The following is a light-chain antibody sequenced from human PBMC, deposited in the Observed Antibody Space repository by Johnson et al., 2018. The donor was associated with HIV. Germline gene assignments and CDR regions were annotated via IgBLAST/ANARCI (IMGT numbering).Light chain of an antibody. CDR1: SSNIGNNY. Sequence: QSMLTQPPSVSAAPGQKVTISCSGSSSNIGNNYVSWYQQLPGTAPKLLIYENNKRPSGIPDRFSGSKSGTSATLGITGLQTGDEADYYCGTWDTSLSGGGGFGTGKKVTVL. CDR2: ENN. J-gene: IGLJ1*01. V-gene: IGLV1-51*02. CDR3: GTWDTSLSGGGG.